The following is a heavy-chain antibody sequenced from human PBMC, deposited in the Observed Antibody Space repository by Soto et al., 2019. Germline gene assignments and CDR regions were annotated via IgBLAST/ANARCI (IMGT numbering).Heavy chain of an antibody. CDR1: GYSISSGYY. D-gene: IGHD2-2*01. CDR2: IYHSGST. CDR3: ARLCSITSCLLSRIDP. J-gene: IGHJ5*02. Sequence: XGTLSLTCAVSGYSISSGYYWCCIRQPPGKGLEWIGSIYHSGSTYYNPSLKSRVTISVDTSKNQFSLKLRSVTAADTAVYYCARLCSITSCLLSRIDPWGQGTLVTVSS. V-gene: IGHV4-38-2*01.